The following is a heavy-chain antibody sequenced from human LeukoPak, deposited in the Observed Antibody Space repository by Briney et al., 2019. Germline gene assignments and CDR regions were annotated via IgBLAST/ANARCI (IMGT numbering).Heavy chain of an antibody. CDR2: INHSGST. V-gene: IGHV4-34*01. D-gene: IGHD2-2*02. CDR3: ATTPQKPRYCSSTSCYTDYYGMDV. Sequence: SETLSLTCAVYGGSFSGYYWSWIRQPPGKGLEWIGEINHSGSTNYNPSLKSRVTISVDTSKNQFSLKLSSVTAADTAVYYCATTPQKPRYCSSTSCYTDYYGMDVWGQGTTVTVSS. CDR1: GGSFSGYY. J-gene: IGHJ6*02.